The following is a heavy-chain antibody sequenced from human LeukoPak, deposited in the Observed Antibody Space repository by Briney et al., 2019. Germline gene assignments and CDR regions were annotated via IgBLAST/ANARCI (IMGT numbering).Heavy chain of an antibody. CDR2: IHATGTT. CDR3: ARHAVRIAWEYYFDY. J-gene: IGHJ4*02. D-gene: IGHD1-26*01. CDR1: DTSINTYY. Sequence: SETLSLTCTVSDTSINTYYWSWIRQPAGKGLEWIGHIHATGTTNYNPSLKSRVTISVDTSKNQFSLKLSSVTAADTAVYYCARHAVRIAWEYYFDYWGQGTLVTVSS. V-gene: IGHV4-4*08.